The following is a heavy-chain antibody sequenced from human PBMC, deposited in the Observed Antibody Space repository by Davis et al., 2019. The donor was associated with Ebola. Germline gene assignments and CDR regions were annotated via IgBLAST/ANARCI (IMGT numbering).Heavy chain of an antibody. CDR3: ATYHDGRSWTYYTMDV. CDR2: LYSDGTT. CDR1: GFTVNANY. D-gene: IGHD4-23*01. J-gene: IGHJ6*02. Sequence: GESLKISCAASGFTVNANYMNWVRQAPGKGLEWVSLLYSDGTTYYADSVKGRFSISRDTYKNTLYLQMKSLRAEDTAVYYCATYHDGRSWTYYTMDVWGPGTTVTVSS. V-gene: IGHV3-66*01.